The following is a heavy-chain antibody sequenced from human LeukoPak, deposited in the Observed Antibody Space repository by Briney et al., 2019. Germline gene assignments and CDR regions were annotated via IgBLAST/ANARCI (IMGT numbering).Heavy chain of an antibody. J-gene: IGHJ2*01. CDR2: IYYSGST. CDR3: ARHEVVAATSSYWYFDL. V-gene: IGHV4-39*01. D-gene: IGHD2-15*01. Sequence: PSETLSLTCTVSGGSISSGGYYWSWIRQHPGKGLEWIGYIYYSGSTYYNPSLKSRVTISVDTSKNQFSLKLSSVTAADTAVYYCARHEVVAATSSYWYFDLWGRGTLVTVSS. CDR1: GGSISSGGYY.